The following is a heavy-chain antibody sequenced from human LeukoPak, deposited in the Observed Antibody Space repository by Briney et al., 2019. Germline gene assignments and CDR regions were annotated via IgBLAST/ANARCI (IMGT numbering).Heavy chain of an antibody. CDR3: ARDTPTYYYDSSGYSPSDY. V-gene: IGHV4-4*07. CDR1: GGSISSYY. Sequence: SETLSLTCTVSGGSISSYYWSWIRQPAGKGLEWIGRIYTSGSTNYNPSLKSRVTMSVDTSKNQFSLKLSSVTAADTAVYYCARDTPTYYYDSSGYSPSDYWGQGTLVTVSS. D-gene: IGHD3-22*01. CDR2: IYTSGST. J-gene: IGHJ4*02.